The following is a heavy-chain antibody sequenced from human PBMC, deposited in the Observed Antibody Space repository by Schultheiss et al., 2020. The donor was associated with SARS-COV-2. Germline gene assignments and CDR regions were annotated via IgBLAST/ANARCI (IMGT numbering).Heavy chain of an antibody. V-gene: IGHV3-9*01. D-gene: IGHD2-2*02. CDR1: GFTFDDYA. CDR3: ARDLLGYCSSTSCYTLLFGAHSSRSYYYYYMDV. J-gene: IGHJ6*03. Sequence: GGSLRLSCAASGFTFDDYAMHWVRQAPGKGLEWVSGISWNSGSIGYADSVKGRFTISRDNAKNSLYLQMNSLRAEDTAVYYCARDLLGYCSSTSCYTLLFGAHSSRSYYYYYMDVWGKGTTVTVSS. CDR2: ISWNSGSI.